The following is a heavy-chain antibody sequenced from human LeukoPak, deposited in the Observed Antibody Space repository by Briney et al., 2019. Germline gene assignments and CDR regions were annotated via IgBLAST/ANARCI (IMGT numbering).Heavy chain of an antibody. CDR3: ANRIRGY. CDR2: IKQDGSEK. CDR1: GFSFSSYW. D-gene: IGHD1-14*01. Sequence: GGSLRLSCDASGFSFSSYWMTWVRQAPGKGLEWVANIKQDGSEKNYVDSVKGRFTISRDNAKKSLYLQMNSLGAEDTAVYYCANRIRGYWGQGTLVTVSS. J-gene: IGHJ4*02. V-gene: IGHV3-7*01.